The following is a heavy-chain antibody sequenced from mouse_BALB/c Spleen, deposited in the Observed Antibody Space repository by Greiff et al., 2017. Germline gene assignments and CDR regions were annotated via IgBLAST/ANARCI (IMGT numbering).Heavy chain of an antibody. CDR1: GYTFTDYA. V-gene: IGHV1S137*01. D-gene: IGHD2-10*02. Sequence: QVHVKQSGAELVRPGVSVKISCKGSGYTFTDYAMHWVKQSHAKSLEWIGVISTYYGDASYNQKFKGKATMTVDKSSSTAYMELARLTSEDSAIYYCARRYGNYAMDYWGQGTSVTVSS. J-gene: IGHJ4*01. CDR2: ISTYYGDA. CDR3: ARRYGNYAMDY.